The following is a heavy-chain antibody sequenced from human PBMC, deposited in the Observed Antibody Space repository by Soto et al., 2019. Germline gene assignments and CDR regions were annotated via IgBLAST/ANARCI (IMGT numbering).Heavy chain of an antibody. Sequence: GGSLRLSCAASGFTVSSNYMSWVRQAPGKGLEWVSVIYSGGSTYYADSVKGRFTISRDNSKNTLYLQMNSLRAEDTAVYYCARDRRGFGMDVWGQGTTVTVSS. D-gene: IGHD1-26*01. V-gene: IGHV3-53*05. CDR2: IYSGGST. CDR1: GFTVSSNY. CDR3: ARDRRGFGMDV. J-gene: IGHJ6*02.